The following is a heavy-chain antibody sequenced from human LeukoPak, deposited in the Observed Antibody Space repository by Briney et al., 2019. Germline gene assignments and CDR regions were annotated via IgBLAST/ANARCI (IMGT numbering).Heavy chain of an antibody. J-gene: IGHJ3*02. CDR2: INPNSGGT. CDR3: ARVIPVNDAFDI. Sequence: ASVKVSCKASGYTFTGYYMHWVRQAPGQGLEWMGWINPNSGGTNYAQKFQGRVTMTRDTSISTAYMELSRLRSDDTAVYYCARVIPVNDAFDIWGQGTMVTVSS. CDR1: GYTFTGYY. D-gene: IGHD1-14*01. V-gene: IGHV1-2*02.